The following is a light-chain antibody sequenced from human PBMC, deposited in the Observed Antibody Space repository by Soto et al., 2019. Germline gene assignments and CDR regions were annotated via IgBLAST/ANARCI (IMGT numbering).Light chain of an antibody. V-gene: IGKV3-11*01. CDR1: QSVSRY. J-gene: IGKJ1*01. CDR3: QQHSSWPRT. CDR2: DAS. Sequence: DIVLTQSPATLSLSPGERATLSCRASQSVSRYLAWYQQKPGQAPRLLIYDASNRATGIPARFSGSGSGTDFTLTISSLEPEDFAVYYCQQHSSWPRTFGQGTKV.